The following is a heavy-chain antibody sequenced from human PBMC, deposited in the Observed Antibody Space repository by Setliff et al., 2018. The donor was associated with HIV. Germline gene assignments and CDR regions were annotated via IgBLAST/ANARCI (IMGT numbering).Heavy chain of an antibody. CDR3: ARGPPFAY. CDR1: GGSFIGSSFQ. V-gene: IGHV4-39*07. Sequence: KTSETLSLTCNVSGGSFIGSSFQSTWIRQAPGKGLEWIGDIAYSGTTMYFNYNPSLESRLSLSEDTSRHQFSLKLTSVPADDTGIYYCARGPPFAYWGQGLLVTVSS. CDR2: IAYSGTTMYF. J-gene: IGHJ4*02.